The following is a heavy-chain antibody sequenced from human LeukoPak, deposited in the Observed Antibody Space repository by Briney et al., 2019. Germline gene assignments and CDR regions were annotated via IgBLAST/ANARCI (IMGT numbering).Heavy chain of an antibody. Sequence: RGSLRLSCDASGFTFSNYLMHWVRQVPGKGLVWVSRIKTDGREASYMDSVKGRFIISRDNAQNTLYLQMNNLGEDDTAVYFCARDVGPYGGSPGADWGQGTLVIVS. J-gene: IGHJ4*02. CDR2: IKTDGREA. D-gene: IGHD2-15*01. V-gene: IGHV3-74*01. CDR1: GFTFSNYL. CDR3: ARDVGPYGGSPGAD.